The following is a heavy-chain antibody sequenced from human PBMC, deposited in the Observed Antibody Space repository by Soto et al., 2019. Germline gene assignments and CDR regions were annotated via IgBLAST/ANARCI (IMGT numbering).Heavy chain of an antibody. V-gene: IGHV1-8*01. D-gene: IGHD1-26*01. CDR3: ARDSGSYYHYYYYGMDV. J-gene: IGHJ6*02. CDR2: MNPNSGNT. CDR1: GYTFTSYD. Sequence: ASVKVSCKASGYTFTSYDINWVRQATGQGLEWMGWMNPNSGNTGYAQKFRGRVTMTRNTSISTAYMELSSLRSEDMAVYYCARDSGSYYHYYYYGMDVWGQGTTVTVSS.